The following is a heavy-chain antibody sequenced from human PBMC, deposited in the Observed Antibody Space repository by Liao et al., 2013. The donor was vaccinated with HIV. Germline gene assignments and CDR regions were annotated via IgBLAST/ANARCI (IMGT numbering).Heavy chain of an antibody. CDR1: GGSFSAYY. D-gene: IGHD1-14*01. V-gene: IGHV4-34*01. Sequence: QVQLQQWGAGLLKPSETLSLTCAVYGGSFSAYYWSWIRQPPGKGLEWIGEINHSGSTYYNPSLKSRVTISVDTSKNQFSLKVTSVTAADTAVYYCAREILSDDDDGTWFDPWGQGTLVSVSS. CDR2: INHSGST. CDR3: AREILSDDDDGTWFDP. J-gene: IGHJ5*02.